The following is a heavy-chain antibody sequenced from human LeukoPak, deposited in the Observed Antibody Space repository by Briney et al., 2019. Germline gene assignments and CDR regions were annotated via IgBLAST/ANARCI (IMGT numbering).Heavy chain of an antibody. CDR3: AKGPMGRGFDY. CDR2: ISGSGGNT. Sequence: GGSLRLSCAASGFTFSNYAMNWVRQAPGKGLEWVSAISGSGGNTHYSGSVKGRFTISRDNSKNTLYLQMNSLRAEDTAIYYCAKGPMGRGFDYWGQGTLVTVSS. J-gene: IGHJ4*02. V-gene: IGHV3-23*01. D-gene: IGHD3-10*01. CDR1: GFTFSNYA.